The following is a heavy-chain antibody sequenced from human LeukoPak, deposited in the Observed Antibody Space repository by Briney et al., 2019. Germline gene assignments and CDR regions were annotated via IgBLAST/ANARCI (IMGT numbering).Heavy chain of an antibody. J-gene: IGHJ6*02. V-gene: IGHV3-48*03. CDR3: ARMLIVVVPAAKGYYYYGMDV. Sequence: GGSLRLSCAASGFTFSSYEMNWVRQAPGKGLEWVSYISISGSTIYYADSVKCRFTISRDNAKNSLYLQMNSLRAEDTAVYYCARMLIVVVPAAKGYYYYGMDVWGQGTTVTVSS. CDR2: ISISGSTI. CDR1: GFTFSSYE. D-gene: IGHD2-2*01.